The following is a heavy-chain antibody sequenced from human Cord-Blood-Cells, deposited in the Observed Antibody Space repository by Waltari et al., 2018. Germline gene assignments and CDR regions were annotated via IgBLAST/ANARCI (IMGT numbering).Heavy chain of an antibody. Sequence: EVQLVESGGGLVKPGGSLRLSCAASGFTFSSYSMNWVRQAPGKGLEWVSSISSSSSYIYYADSEKGRFTISRDNAKNSLYLQMNSLRAEDTAVYYCASGTGDRDAFDIWGQGTMVTVSS. CDR3: ASGTGDRDAFDI. CDR2: ISSSSSYI. CDR1: GFTFSSYS. D-gene: IGHD7-27*01. V-gene: IGHV3-21*01. J-gene: IGHJ3*02.